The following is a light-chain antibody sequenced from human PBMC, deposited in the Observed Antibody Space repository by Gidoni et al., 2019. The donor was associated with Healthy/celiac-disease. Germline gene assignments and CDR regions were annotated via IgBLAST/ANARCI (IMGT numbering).Light chain of an antibody. CDR3: QQYNSYSGT. V-gene: IGKV1-5*03. CDR2: KAS. CDR1: QSISSW. J-gene: IGKJ1*01. Sequence: IQLTQSPSTLSASVGDRVTITCRASQSISSWLAWYQQKPGKALKLLIYKASSLESGVPSRFSGSGSGTEFTLTISSLQPDDFATYYCQQYNSYSGTFGQGTKVEIK.